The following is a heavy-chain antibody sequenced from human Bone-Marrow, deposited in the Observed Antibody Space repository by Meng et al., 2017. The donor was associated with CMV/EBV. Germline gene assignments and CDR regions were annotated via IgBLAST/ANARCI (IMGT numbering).Heavy chain of an antibody. D-gene: IGHD1-1*01. Sequence: GESLKISCAASGFTFSSYGMHWVRQAPGRRLEWVAFIRYDGSNKYYADSVKGRFTISRDNSKNTLYLQMNSLRAEDTAVYYWAKELYNWNGESGAFDIWGQGTMVTVSS. CDR2: IRYDGSNK. V-gene: IGHV3-30*02. CDR3: AKELYNWNGESGAFDI. CDR1: GFTFSSYG. J-gene: IGHJ3*02.